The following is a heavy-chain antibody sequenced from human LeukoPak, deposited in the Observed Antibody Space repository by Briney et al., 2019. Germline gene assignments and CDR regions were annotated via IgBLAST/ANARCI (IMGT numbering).Heavy chain of an antibody. V-gene: IGHV4-59*01. CDR2: IYYSGST. CDR1: NGSISGYY. Sequence: KPSETLSLTCTVSNGSISGYYWSWIRQPPGKGLEWIGYIYYSGSTTYNPSLKSRVTISVDTSKNRFSLKLNSVTAADTAVYYCARSRIRGYSYGYDYWGQGTLVTVSS. D-gene: IGHD5-18*01. CDR3: ARSRIRGYSYGYDY. J-gene: IGHJ4*02.